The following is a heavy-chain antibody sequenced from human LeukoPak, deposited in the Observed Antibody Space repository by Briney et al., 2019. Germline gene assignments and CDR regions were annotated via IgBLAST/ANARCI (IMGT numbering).Heavy chain of an antibody. Sequence: GASVKVSCKASGYTFTSYYMHWVRQAPGQGLEWMGIINPSGGSTSYAQKFQGRVTMTRDTSTSTVYMELSSLRSEDTAVYYCARGRYCSSTSCYTKRAYFDYWGQGTLVTVSS. CDR2: INPSGGST. CDR1: GYTFTSYY. D-gene: IGHD2-2*02. V-gene: IGHV1-46*01. J-gene: IGHJ4*02. CDR3: ARGRYCSSTSCYTKRAYFDY.